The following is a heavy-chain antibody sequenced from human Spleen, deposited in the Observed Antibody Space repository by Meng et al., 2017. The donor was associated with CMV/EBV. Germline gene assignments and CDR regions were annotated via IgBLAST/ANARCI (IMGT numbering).Heavy chain of an antibody. CDR2: IRYDGSNK. CDR3: AITMARGIISFYYFGMDV. D-gene: IGHD3-10*01. J-gene: IGHJ6*02. Sequence: GGSLRLSCAASGFTFSSYGMHWVRQAPGKGLEWVAFIRYDGSNKYYADSVKGRFTISRDNAKNSLYLQMNSLRAEDTAVYYCAITMARGIISFYYFGMDVWGQGTTVTVSS. CDR1: GFTFSSYG. V-gene: IGHV3-30*02.